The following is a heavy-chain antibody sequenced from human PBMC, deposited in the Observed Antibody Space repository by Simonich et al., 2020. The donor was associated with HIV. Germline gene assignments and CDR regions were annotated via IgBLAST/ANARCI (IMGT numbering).Heavy chain of an antibody. Sequence: QVQLVQSAAEVKKPGASVKVSCKASGYTFPDYHIHWVRQAPGQGLEWMGWINTNTGGTESIEKFQGRVTMTRDTSITTAYMEVTSLKSDDAAVYYCAREGSQLEDALDIWGQGTMVTVSS. V-gene: IGHV1-2*02. CDR1: GYTFPDYH. CDR2: INTNTGGT. D-gene: IGHD1-1*01. CDR3: AREGSQLEDALDI. J-gene: IGHJ3*02.